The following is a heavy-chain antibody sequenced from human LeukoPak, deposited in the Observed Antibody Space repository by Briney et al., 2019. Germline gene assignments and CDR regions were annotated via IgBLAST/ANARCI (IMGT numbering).Heavy chain of an antibody. CDR3: ARAPSEIGGYYPEYFRP. Sequence: PGGSLRLSCAASGFPFSTYWMHWVRQAPGKGLVWVSRIKSDGGTNYADSAKGRFTISRDTAKKTVSLQMNSLRPEDTGVYYCARAPSEIGGYYPEYFRPWGQGTLVTVSS. D-gene: IGHD3-22*01. V-gene: IGHV3-74*01. CDR2: IKSDGGT. CDR1: GFPFSTYW. J-gene: IGHJ1*01.